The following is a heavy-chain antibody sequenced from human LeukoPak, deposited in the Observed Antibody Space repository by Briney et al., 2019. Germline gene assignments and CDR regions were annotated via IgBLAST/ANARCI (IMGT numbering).Heavy chain of an antibody. D-gene: IGHD6-19*01. V-gene: IGHV3-15*01. CDR3: TTHRAVAGMRGLGY. CDR1: GFTFSNAW. Sequence: PGGSLRLSCAASGFTFSNAWMSWVRQAPGKGLEWVGRIKSKTDGGTTDYAAPVKGRFTISRDDSKNTLYLQMNSLKTEDTAVYYCTTHRAVAGMRGLGYWGQGTLVTVSS. CDR2: IKSKTDGGTT. J-gene: IGHJ4*02.